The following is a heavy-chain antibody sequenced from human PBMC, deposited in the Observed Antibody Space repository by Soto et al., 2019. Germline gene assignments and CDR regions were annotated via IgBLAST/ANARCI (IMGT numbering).Heavy chain of an antibody. CDR2: IYYSGST. V-gene: IGHV4-59*01. CDR3: ARGRRGGVLQPPRYYYYGMDV. Sequence: SETLSLTCTVSGGSISSYYWSWIRQPPGKGLEWIGYIYYSGSTSYNPSLKSRVTISVDTSKNQFSLKLSSVTTADTAVYYWARGRRGGVLQPPRYYYYGMDVWGQGTTVTVSS. J-gene: IGHJ6*02. D-gene: IGHD3-10*01. CDR1: GGSISSYY.